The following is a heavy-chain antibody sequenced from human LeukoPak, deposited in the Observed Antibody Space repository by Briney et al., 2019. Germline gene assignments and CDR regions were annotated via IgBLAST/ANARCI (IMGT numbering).Heavy chain of an antibody. CDR1: GYTFTSYD. CDR2: MNPNSSNT. D-gene: IGHD3-3*01. Sequence: ASVKVSCKASGYTFTSYDINWVRQATGQGLEWMGWMNPNSSNTGYAQKFQGRVTITRNTSISTAYMELSSLRSEDTAVYYCARVSVLRFLEWLHYYMDVWGKGTTVTVSS. CDR3: ARVSVLRFLEWLHYYMDV. V-gene: IGHV1-8*03. J-gene: IGHJ6*03.